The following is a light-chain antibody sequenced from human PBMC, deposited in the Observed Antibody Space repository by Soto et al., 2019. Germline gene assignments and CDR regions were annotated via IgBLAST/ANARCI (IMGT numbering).Light chain of an antibody. Sequence: DLVLTQSPLSLPVTPGEPASISCRSSQSLLHSSGYNRLDWYLQKPGQSPQLLLYLGSNRASGVPDRFSGSGSGTDFTLKISRVEAEDVGVYFCMQTLHTWAFGQGTKVEIK. CDR2: LGS. CDR1: QSLLHSSGYNR. CDR3: MQTLHTWA. V-gene: IGKV2-28*01. J-gene: IGKJ1*01.